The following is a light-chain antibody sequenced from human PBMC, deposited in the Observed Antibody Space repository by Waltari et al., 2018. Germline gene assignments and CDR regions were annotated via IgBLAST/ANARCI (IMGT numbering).Light chain of an antibody. CDR1: STDVAGYDP. CDR3: SSYAGGSSLM. Sequence: QSALTQPPSASGSPGQSITISCTGISTDVAGYDPVFWYQHHPGKAPKRLIYEVTKRPSGVPDRFSGSKSDNTASLAVSGLQAEDEADYYCSSYAGGSSLMFGGGTKLTVL. V-gene: IGLV2-8*01. CDR2: EVT. J-gene: IGLJ3*02.